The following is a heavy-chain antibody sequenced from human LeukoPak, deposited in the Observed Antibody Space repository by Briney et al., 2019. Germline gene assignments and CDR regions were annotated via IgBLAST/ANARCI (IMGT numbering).Heavy chain of an antibody. D-gene: IGHD1-26*01. V-gene: IGHV1-69*05. CDR3: ARGGARYSGTSPNWFDY. CDR2: IIPIFGTA. CDR1: GGTFSSFA. Sequence: ASVKVSCKASGGTFSSFAISWVRQAPGQGLEWMGGIIPIFGTADYAQMFQGRVTITTDESTSTAYMELSSLRSEDTAVYYCARGGARYSGTSPNWFDYWGQGTLVTVSS. J-gene: IGHJ4*02.